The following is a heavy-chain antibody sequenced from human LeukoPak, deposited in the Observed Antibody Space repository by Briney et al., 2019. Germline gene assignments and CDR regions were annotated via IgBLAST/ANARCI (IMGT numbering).Heavy chain of an antibody. Sequence: GGSLRLSCAASGFTFSSYGVHWVRQAPGKGLEWVAVISYDGSNKYYADSVKGRFTISGDNSKNTLYLQMNSLRAEDTAVYYCAKDSSYPYQYYGSGYLDYWGQGTLVTVSS. CDR1: GFTFSSYG. CDR2: ISYDGSNK. J-gene: IGHJ4*02. D-gene: IGHD3-10*01. CDR3: AKDSSYPYQYYGSGYLDY. V-gene: IGHV3-30*18.